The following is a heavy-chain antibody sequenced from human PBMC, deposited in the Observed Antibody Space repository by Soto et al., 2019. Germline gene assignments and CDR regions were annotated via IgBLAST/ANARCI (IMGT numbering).Heavy chain of an antibody. V-gene: IGHV3-30*04. CDR3: ATDGSSRYYFDY. Sequence: LRLSCAASGFTFSSTAMHWVRQAPGKGLEWVSLISYHGRNIFYAKSVKGRFTISRDNSKNTLYPHMNSLRNEDTAVYFCATDGSSRYYFDYWGQGTLVTVSS. J-gene: IGHJ4*02. CDR2: ISYHGRNI. CDR1: GFTFSSTA.